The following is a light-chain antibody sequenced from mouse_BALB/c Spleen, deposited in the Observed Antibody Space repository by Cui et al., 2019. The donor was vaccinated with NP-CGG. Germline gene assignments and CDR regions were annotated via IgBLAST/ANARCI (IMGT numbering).Light chain of an antibody. CDR1: TGAVTTSNY. J-gene: IGLJ1*01. CDR2: GTN. CDR3: ALWYSNHWV. Sequence: QAVVTQESELTTSPGETVTLTCRSSTGAVTTSNYCNWVQEKPDHLFTGLIGGTNNRAPGVPARFSGSLIGDKAALTITGAQTEDEAIYFCALWYSNHWVFGGGTKLTVL. V-gene: IGLV1*01.